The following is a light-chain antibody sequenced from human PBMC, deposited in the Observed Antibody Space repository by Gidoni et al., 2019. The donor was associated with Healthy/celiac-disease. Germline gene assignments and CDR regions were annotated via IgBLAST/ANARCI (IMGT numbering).Light chain of an antibody. Sequence: QSVLTQPPSVSGAPGQGVTISCPGSSSNIGAGYDVHWYQQLPGTAPKPLIYGNSNRPSGVPDRFSGSKSGTSASLAITGLQAEDEADYYCQSYDSSLSVVFGGGTKLTVL. V-gene: IGLV1-40*01. CDR1: SSNIGAGYD. CDR2: GNS. J-gene: IGLJ2*01. CDR3: QSYDSSLSVV.